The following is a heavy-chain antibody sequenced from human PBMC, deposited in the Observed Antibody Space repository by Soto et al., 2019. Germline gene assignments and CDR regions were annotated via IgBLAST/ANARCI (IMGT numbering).Heavy chain of an antibody. CDR3: AHTVSGPDAFDI. V-gene: IGHV2-5*02. J-gene: IGHJ3*02. CDR1: GFSLSTSGVG. D-gene: IGHD3-22*01. Sequence: QITLKESGPTLVKPTQTLTLTCTFSGFSLSTSGVGVGWIRQPPGKALGWLALIYWDDDKRYSPSLKSRLTITKDTSKNQVVLTMTNMDPVDTATYYCAHTVSGPDAFDIWGQGTMVTVSS. CDR2: IYWDDDK.